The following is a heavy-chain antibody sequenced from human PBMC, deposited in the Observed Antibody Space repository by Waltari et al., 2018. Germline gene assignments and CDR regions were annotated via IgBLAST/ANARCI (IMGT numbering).Heavy chain of an antibody. Sequence: QVQLQESGPGLVKPSETLSLTCTVSGGSISPYAWRWIRQPAGKGLEWIGRVYTSGITNYNPSLKTRVTLSVDTSKNQCSLKLSSVTAADTAVYYCAREQMYSSSSDYYYYMDVWGKGTTVTIS. D-gene: IGHD6-6*01. V-gene: IGHV4-4*07. CDR1: GGSISPYA. CDR2: VYTSGIT. J-gene: IGHJ6*03. CDR3: AREQMYSSSSDYYYYMDV.